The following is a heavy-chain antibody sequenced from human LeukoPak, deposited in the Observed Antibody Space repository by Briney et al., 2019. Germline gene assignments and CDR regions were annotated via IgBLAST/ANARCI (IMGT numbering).Heavy chain of an antibody. CDR3: AREGIVATIGDAFDI. D-gene: IGHD5-12*01. CDR1: GGCISSYY. J-gene: IGHJ3*02. CDR2: IYYSGST. V-gene: IGHV4-59*01. Sequence: PSETLSLTCTVSGGCISSYYWSWIRQPPGKGLEWIGYIYYSGSTNYNPSLKSRVTISVDTSKNQFSLKLSSVTAADTAVYYCAREGIVATIGDAFDIWGQGTMVTVSS.